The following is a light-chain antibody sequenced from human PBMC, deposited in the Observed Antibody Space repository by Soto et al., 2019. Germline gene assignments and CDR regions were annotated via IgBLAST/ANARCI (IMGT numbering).Light chain of an antibody. CDR2: ASS. Sequence: LTQPASVSGSPGQSITISCTGTSSDVGSYNYVSWYQHHPGKAPRLMIYASSNRPSGVSHRFSGSRSDNTASLTISGLQAEDEADYYCSSYTSGSTLYVFGTGTKVTVL. CDR3: SSYTSGSTLYV. V-gene: IGLV2-14*01. CDR1: SSDVGSYNY. J-gene: IGLJ1*01.